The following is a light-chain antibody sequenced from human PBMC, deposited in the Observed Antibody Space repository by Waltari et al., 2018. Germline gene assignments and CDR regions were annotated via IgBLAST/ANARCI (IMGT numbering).Light chain of an antibody. CDR2: EDN. CDR1: SGSSASDY. J-gene: IGLJ2*01. Sequence: NFMLTQPRGVSESPGKTVTISCTRNSGSSASDYVQWFQQRPGSAPTIVIYEDNQRPSGVPDRFSGSIDSSSNSASITISGLKTEDEADYYCQSYDTGTWFFGGGTRLTVL. V-gene: IGLV6-57*03. CDR3: QSYDTGTWF.